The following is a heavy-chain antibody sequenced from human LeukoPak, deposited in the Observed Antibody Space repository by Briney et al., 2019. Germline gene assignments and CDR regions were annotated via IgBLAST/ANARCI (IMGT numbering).Heavy chain of an antibody. D-gene: IGHD3-10*01. CDR3: ARSNYGSGSSAIDY. Sequence: SVKVSCKASGGTFSSYAISWVRQAPGQGLEWMGRIIPIFGTANCAQKFQGRVTITTDESTSTAYMELSSLRSEDTAVYYCARSNYGSGSSAIDYWGQGTLVTVSS. CDR2: IIPIFGTA. V-gene: IGHV1-69*05. J-gene: IGHJ4*02. CDR1: GGTFSSYA.